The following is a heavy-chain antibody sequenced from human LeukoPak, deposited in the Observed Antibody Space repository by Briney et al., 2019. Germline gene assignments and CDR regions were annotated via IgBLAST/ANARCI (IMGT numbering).Heavy chain of an antibody. D-gene: IGHD6-25*01. CDR1: GFTFSSYA. CDR3: VKACSSDYYFDY. CDR2: ISSNGDST. Sequence: PGGSLRLSCSASGFTFSSYAMHWVRQAPGKGLEYVSGISSNGDSTYYADSVKGRFTISRDNSKNTLYLQMSSLKTEDTAVYYCVKACSSDYYFDYWGQGTLVTVSS. J-gene: IGHJ4*02. V-gene: IGHV3-64D*06.